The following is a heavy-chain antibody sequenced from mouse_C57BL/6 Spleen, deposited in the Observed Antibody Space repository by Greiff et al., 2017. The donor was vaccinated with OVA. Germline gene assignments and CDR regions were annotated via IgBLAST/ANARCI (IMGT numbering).Heavy chain of an antibody. CDR3: ARFRFTTVVATY. J-gene: IGHJ2*01. Sequence: QVQLKQPGAELVKPGASVKLSCKASGYTFTSYWMQWVKQRPGQGLEWIGEIDPSDSYTNYNQKFKGKATLTVDTSSSTAYMQLSSLTSEDSAVYYCARFRFTTVVATYWGQGTTLTVSS. V-gene: IGHV1-50*01. D-gene: IGHD1-1*01. CDR1: GYTFTSYW. CDR2: IDPSDSYT.